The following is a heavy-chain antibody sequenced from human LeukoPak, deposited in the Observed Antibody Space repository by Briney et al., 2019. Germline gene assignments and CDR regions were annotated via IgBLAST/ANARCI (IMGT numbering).Heavy chain of an antibody. CDR3: ARLGATTGTYVDY. V-gene: IGHV3-7*03. J-gene: IGHJ4*02. Sequence: GGSLRLSCAASGFTFTTYWMTWVRQAPGKGLEWVANIKQDGNERYYVDSVKGRFTISRDNAKNSLYLQMNSLRAEDTAVYYCARLGATTGTYVDYWGQGTLVTVSS. CDR2: IKQDGNER. CDR1: GFTFTTYW. D-gene: IGHD1-26*01.